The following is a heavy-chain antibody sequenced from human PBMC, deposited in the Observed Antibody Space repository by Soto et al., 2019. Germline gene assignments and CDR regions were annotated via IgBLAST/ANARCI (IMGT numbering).Heavy chain of an antibody. CDR2: ISAYNGNT. J-gene: IGHJ3*02. Sequence: ASVKVSCKASGYTFTSYGISWVRQAPGQGLEWMGWISAYNGNTNYAQKLQGRVTMTTDTSTSTAYMELRSLRSDDTAVYYCASPASRFGRDAFDIWGQGTMVTVSS. CDR1: GYTFTSYG. CDR3: ASPASRFGRDAFDI. D-gene: IGHD3-10*01. V-gene: IGHV1-18*01.